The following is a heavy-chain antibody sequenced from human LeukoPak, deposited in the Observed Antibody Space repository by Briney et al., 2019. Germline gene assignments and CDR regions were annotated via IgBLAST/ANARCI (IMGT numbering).Heavy chain of an antibody. CDR2: IYYSGIT. D-gene: IGHD4-17*01. Sequence: SETLSLTCTVSGGSISSYYWSWIRQPPGKGLEWIEYIYYSGITKYNPSLKSRVTISVDTSKNQFSLNLYSVTAADTAVYYCAAVTTTDFDFWGQGTLVTVSS. CDR1: GGSISSYY. J-gene: IGHJ4*02. V-gene: IGHV4-59*01. CDR3: AAVTTTDFDF.